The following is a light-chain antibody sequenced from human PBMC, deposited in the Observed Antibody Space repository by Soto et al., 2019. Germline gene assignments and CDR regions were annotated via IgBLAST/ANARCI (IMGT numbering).Light chain of an antibody. CDR2: DAS. Sequence: EIVMTQSPATLSVSPGERATLSCRASQSVSSYLAWYQQKPGQAPRLLIYDASNRATGIPARFSGSGSGTDFTLTISSLQPEDVATYYCQKYNIAPWTFGQGTKVDIK. V-gene: IGKV3D-15*01. J-gene: IGKJ1*01. CDR3: QKYNIAPWT. CDR1: QSVSSY.